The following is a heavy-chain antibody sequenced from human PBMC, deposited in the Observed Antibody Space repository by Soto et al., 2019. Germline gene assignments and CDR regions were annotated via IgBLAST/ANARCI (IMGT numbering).Heavy chain of an antibody. CDR3: ARFRGIGADTAMVTDYYYYGMDV. CDR2: IYYSGST. J-gene: IGHJ6*02. CDR1: GGSISSYY. V-gene: IGHV4-59*01. D-gene: IGHD5-18*01. Sequence: SETLSLTCTVSGGSISSYYWSWIRQPPGKGLEWIGYIYYSGSTNYNPSLKSRVTISVDTSKNQFSLKLSSVTAADTAVYYCARFRGIGADTAMVTDYYYYGMDVWGQGTTVTVSS.